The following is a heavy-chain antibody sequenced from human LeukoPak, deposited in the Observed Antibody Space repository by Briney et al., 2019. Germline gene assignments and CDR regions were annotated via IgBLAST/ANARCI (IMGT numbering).Heavy chain of an antibody. CDR2: INPRGGAT. J-gene: IGHJ4*02. CDR3: ARVGQIGAVADF. D-gene: IGHD6-13*01. CDR1: GYTFTDYY. V-gene: IGHV1-46*01. Sequence: ASVKVSCKASGYTFTDYYMHWVRQDPRHGLEWLGIINPRGGATDYSQKFQGRVTMTRDISTSTVYMELSGLRSDDTAVYYCARVGQIGAVADFWGQGTLVTVSS.